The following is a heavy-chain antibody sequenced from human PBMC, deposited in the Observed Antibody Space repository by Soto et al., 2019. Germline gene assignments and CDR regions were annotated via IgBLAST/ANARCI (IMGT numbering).Heavy chain of an antibody. J-gene: IGHJ4*02. CDR2: IYYSGST. Sequence: WETLSLTCTFSVGSISSYYWSWIRQPPGKGLEWIGYIYYSGSTNYNPSLKSRVTISVDTSKNQFSLKLSSVTAADTAVYYCARELWIGYLGQGTLVIVSS. CDR3: ARELWIGY. V-gene: IGHV4-59*01. CDR1: VGSISSYY. D-gene: IGHD3-10*01.